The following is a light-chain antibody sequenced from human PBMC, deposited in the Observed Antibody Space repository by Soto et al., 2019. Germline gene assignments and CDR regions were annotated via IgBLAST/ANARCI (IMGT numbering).Light chain of an antibody. CDR1: SSDVGVYDY. J-gene: IGLJ3*02. Sequence: QSALTQPASVSGSPGQSITISCTVTSSDVGVYDYVSWYQHHSGKAPKLVIYEVMNRPSGVSNRFSGSKSGNTASLTISGLQAEDEADYFCTSYISSGTWVFGGGTKPTVL. CDR2: EVM. V-gene: IGLV2-14*01. CDR3: TSYISSGTWV.